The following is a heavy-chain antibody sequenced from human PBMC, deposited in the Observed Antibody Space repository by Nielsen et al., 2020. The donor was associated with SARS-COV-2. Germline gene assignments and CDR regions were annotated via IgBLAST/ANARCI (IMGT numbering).Heavy chain of an antibody. V-gene: IGHV3-21*01. D-gene: IGHD3-9*01. J-gene: IGHJ6*02. CDR3: AREDYDILTGYFKGMDV. CDR2: ISSSSSYI. CDR1: GFTFSSYS. Sequence: GESLKISCAASGFTFSSYSMNWVRQAPGKGPEWVSSISSSSSYIYYADSVKGRFTISRDNAKNSLYLQMNSLRAEDTAVYYCAREDYDILTGYFKGMDVWGQGTTVTVSS.